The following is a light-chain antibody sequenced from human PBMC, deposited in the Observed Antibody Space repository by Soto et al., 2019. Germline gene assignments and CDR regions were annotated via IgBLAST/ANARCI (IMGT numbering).Light chain of an antibody. Sequence: EIVLTQSPATLSLSPGERATLSCRASQSVSSYLAWYQQKPGQAPRLLIYDASNRATGIPARFSGSGSGTDFPPTIRSLEPEDFAGYFFPQRRHLPLNFGGGTKVEIK. CDR3: PQRRHLPLN. J-gene: IGKJ4*01. CDR2: DAS. V-gene: IGKV3-11*01. CDR1: QSVSSY.